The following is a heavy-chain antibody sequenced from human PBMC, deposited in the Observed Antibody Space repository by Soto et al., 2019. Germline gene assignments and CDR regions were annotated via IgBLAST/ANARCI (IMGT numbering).Heavy chain of an antibody. J-gene: IGHJ4*02. CDR1: GFTFTTYW. CDR3: ARGSHFFDY. V-gene: IGHV3-7*01. CDR2: IKHDGSEK. Sequence: LRLSCAASGFTFTTYWMSWVRQAPGKGLEWVATIKHDGSEKYYMDSVKGRFTISRDNAKKSLFLQMNSLRAEDTAVYYCARGSHFFDYWGQGALVTVSS.